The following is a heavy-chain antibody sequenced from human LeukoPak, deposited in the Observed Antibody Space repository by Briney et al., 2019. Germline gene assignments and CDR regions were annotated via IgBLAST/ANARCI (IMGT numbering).Heavy chain of an antibody. J-gene: IGHJ3*02. Sequence: SSETLSLTCTVSGGSISSYYWSWIRQPAGKELEWIGHIYTSGSTNYSPSLKSRVTMSVDTSKNQFSLMLSSVTAADTAVYYCARDESGYIYLDAFDIWGQGTMVIVSS. CDR1: GGSISSYY. CDR3: ARDESGYIYLDAFDI. CDR2: IYTSGST. V-gene: IGHV4-4*07. D-gene: IGHD5-18*01.